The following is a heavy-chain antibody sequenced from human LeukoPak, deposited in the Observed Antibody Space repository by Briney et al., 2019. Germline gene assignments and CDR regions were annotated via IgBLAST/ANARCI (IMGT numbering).Heavy chain of an antibody. CDR1: GYTFTNYA. Sequence: ASVKVSCKASGYTFTNYAMNWVRQAPGQGLEWMGWIHPSTGNPTYAQGFTGRFVFSLDASVSTTYLQISSLKAEDTAVYYCARAYQRLGELSLPDYWGQGTLVTVSS. CDR3: ARAYQRLGELSLPDY. CDR2: IHPSTGNP. D-gene: IGHD3-16*02. J-gene: IGHJ4*02. V-gene: IGHV7-4-1*02.